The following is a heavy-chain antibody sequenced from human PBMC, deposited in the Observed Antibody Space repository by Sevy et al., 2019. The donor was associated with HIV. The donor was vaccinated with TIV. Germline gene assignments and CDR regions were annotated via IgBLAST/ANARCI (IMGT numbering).Heavy chain of an antibody. CDR2: NKSKTDGGTT. D-gene: IGHD5-18*01. Sequence: GSLRLSCAASGFTFSNAWMNWVRQAPGKGLEWVGRNKSKTDGGTTDYAAPVKGRLTISRDDSKNTLYLQMNSLKTEYTAVYYCTTDGGGYNYGYSFDYGGQGTLVTVSS. CDR3: TTDGGGYNYGYSFDY. V-gene: IGHV3-15*07. CDR1: GFTFSNAW. J-gene: IGHJ4*02.